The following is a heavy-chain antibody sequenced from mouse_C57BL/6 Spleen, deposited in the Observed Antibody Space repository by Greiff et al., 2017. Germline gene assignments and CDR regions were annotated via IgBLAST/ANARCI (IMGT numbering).Heavy chain of an antibody. CDR2: IRNKANGYTT. Sequence: EVQRVESGGGLVQPGGSLSLSCAASGFTFTDYYMSWVRQPPGKALEWLGFIRNKANGYTTEYSASVKGRFTISRDNSQSILYLQMNALRAEDSATYYCARYIGAAWFAYWGQGTLVTVSA. D-gene: IGHD3-3*01. J-gene: IGHJ3*01. CDR3: ARYIGAAWFAY. V-gene: IGHV7-3*01. CDR1: GFTFTDYY.